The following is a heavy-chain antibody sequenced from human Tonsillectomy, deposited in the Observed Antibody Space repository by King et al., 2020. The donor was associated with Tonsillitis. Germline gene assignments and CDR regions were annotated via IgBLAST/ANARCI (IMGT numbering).Heavy chain of an antibody. CDR3: ARGSRAMIVVANYFDY. Sequence: QVQLVESGAEVKKPGSSVKVSCKASGGTFSSYGFSWVRQAPGQGLEWMGGIIPIFGTPDYAHNFQGRVTITADESTSTAYMELSSLRSEDTAVYYCARGSRAMIVVANYFDYWGQGTLVTVSS. V-gene: IGHV1-69*01. D-gene: IGHD3-22*01. J-gene: IGHJ4*02. CDR2: IIPIFGTP. CDR1: GGTFSSYG.